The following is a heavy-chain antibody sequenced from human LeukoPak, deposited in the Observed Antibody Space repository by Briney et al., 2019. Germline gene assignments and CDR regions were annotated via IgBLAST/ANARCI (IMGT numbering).Heavy chain of an antibody. J-gene: IGHJ4*02. V-gene: IGHV1-24*01. D-gene: IGHD3-3*01. CDR2: FDPEDGET. Sequence: ASVKVSCKVSGYTLTELSMHWVRQAPGKGLEWMGGFDPEDGETIYAQKFQGRVTMTEDTSTDTAYMELSSLRSEDAAVYYCATAPLRFLEWLSQYYFDYWGQGTLVTVSS. CDR1: GYTLTELS. CDR3: ATAPLRFLEWLSQYYFDY.